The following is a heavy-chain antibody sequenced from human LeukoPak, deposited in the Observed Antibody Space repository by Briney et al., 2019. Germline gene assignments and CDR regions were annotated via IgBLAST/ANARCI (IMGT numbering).Heavy chain of an antibody. D-gene: IGHD3-22*01. Sequence: ASVKVSCKASGGTFSSYAISWVRQAPGQGLEWMGGIIPIFGTANYAQKFQGRVTITADESTSTAYMELSSLRSEDTAVYYCARQLTQDYYDSSGLYSYWGQGTLVTVSS. V-gene: IGHV1-69*13. CDR1: GGTFSSYA. J-gene: IGHJ4*02. CDR2: IIPIFGTA. CDR3: ARQLTQDYYDSSGLYSY.